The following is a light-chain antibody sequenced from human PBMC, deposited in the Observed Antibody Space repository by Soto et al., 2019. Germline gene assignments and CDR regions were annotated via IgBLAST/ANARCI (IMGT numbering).Light chain of an antibody. J-gene: IGKJ5*01. V-gene: IGKV3-11*01. CDR1: QSVTTY. CDR3: QQRSNWPTIT. Sequence: EIVLTQCPATLSLSPGERASLSCRASQSVTTYLAWYQQKPGQAPRLLIYGASTRATGIPARFSGSGSGTDFTLTISSLEPEDFAVYYCQQRSNWPTITFGQGTRLEIK. CDR2: GAS.